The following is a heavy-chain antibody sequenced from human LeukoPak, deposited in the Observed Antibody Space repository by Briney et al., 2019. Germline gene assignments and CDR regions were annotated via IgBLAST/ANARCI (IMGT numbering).Heavy chain of an antibody. CDR3: ARASGSYGSGSYYYYGMDV. J-gene: IGHJ6*04. CDR2: IYHSGST. D-gene: IGHD3-10*01. V-gene: IGHV4-4*02. CDR1: GGSISSSNW. Sequence: PSETLSLTCAVSGGSISSSNWWSWVRQPPGKGLEWIGEIYHSGSTYYNPSLKSRVNLSVDTSKNQISLKLSSVTAADTAVYYCARASGSYGSGSYYYYGMDVWGKGTTVTVSS.